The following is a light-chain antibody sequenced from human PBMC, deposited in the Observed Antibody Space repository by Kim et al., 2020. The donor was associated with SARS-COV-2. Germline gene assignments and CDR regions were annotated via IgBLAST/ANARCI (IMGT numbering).Light chain of an antibody. CDR1: QTIRSN. Sequence: SPGERVPLSCRASQTIRSNLAWYQQKAGQAPRRLIYDASTRATAIPARFSGRGSGTEFTLTISSLQSEDFAVYYCQQYDNWPPITFGQGTRLEIK. V-gene: IGKV3-15*01. CDR3: QQYDNWPPIT. J-gene: IGKJ5*01. CDR2: DAS.